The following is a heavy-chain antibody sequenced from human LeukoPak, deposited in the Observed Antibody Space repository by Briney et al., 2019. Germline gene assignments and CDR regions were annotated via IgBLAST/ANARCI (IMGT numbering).Heavy chain of an antibody. CDR3: ARDPGDSIAVAGTGLDY. Sequence: PSETLSLTCAVYGGSFSGYYWSWTRQPPGKGLEWIGEINHSGSTNYNPSLKSRVTISVDTSKNQFSLKLSSVTAADTAVYYCARDPGDSIAVAGTGLDYWGQGTLVTVSS. V-gene: IGHV4-34*01. CDR2: INHSGST. J-gene: IGHJ4*02. CDR1: GGSFSGYY. D-gene: IGHD6-19*01.